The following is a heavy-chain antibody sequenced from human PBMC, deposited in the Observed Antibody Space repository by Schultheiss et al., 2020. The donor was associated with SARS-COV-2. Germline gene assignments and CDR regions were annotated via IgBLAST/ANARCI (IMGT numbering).Heavy chain of an antibody. D-gene: IGHD6-6*01. CDR2: ISGGGGGNT. CDR1: GFTFSSYG. Sequence: GGSLRLSCAASGFTFSSYGMHWVRQAPGKGLEWVSSISGGGGGNTYYADSVKGRFTISRDTSKNTLYLQMDSLRAEDTAVYYCARVVFRHSSSDYWGQGTLVTVSS. CDR3: ARVVFRHSSSDY. V-gene: IGHV3-23*01. J-gene: IGHJ4*02.